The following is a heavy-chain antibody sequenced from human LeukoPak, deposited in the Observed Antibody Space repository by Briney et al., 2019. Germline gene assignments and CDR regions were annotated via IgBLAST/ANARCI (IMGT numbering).Heavy chain of an antibody. CDR1: GYTFTSYA. D-gene: IGHD6-19*01. Sequence: ASVKVSCKASGYTFTSYAMHWVRQAPGQRLKWMGWINAGNGNTKYSQKFQGRVTITRDTSASTAYMELSSLRSEDTAVYYCARDRGYSSGWFRNWFDPWGQGTLVTVSS. J-gene: IGHJ5*02. CDR2: INAGNGNT. V-gene: IGHV1-3*01. CDR3: ARDRGYSSGWFRNWFDP.